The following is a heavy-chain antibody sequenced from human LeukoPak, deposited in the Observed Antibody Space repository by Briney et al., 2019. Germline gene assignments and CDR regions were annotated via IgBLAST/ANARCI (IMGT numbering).Heavy chain of an antibody. D-gene: IGHD6-19*01. V-gene: IGHV4-59*01. Sequence: SETLSLTCTVSGGSISSYYWSWIRQPPGKGLERIGYIYYSGSTNYNPSLKSRVTISVDTSKNQFSLKLSSVTAADTAVYYCARDKVAVAGTGWFDPWGQGTLVTVSS. CDR3: ARDKVAVAGTGWFDP. J-gene: IGHJ5*02. CDR1: GGSISSYY. CDR2: IYYSGST.